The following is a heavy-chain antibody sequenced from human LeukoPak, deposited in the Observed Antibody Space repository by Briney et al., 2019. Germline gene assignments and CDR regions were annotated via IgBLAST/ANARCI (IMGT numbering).Heavy chain of an antibody. J-gene: IGHJ5*02. CDR1: GGSFSGYY. CDR3: ARGRVVAWFDP. CDR2: INHRGST. V-gene: IGHV4-34*01. Sequence: SETLSLTCAVYGGSFSGYYWSWIRQPPGKGLEWIGEINHRGSTNYNPSLKSRVTISVDTSKNQFSLKLSSVTAADTAVYYCARGRVVAWFDPWGQGTLVTVSS. D-gene: IGHD2-2*01.